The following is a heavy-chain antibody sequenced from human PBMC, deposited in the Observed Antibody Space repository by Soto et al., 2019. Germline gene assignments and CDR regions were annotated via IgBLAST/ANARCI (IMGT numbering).Heavy chain of an antibody. D-gene: IGHD2-2*01. V-gene: IGHV4-59*01. CDR1: GGSISSYY. Sequence: SETLSLTCTVSGGSISSYYWSWILQHPGKGLEWIGYIYYSGSTNYNPSLKSRVTISVDTSKNQFSLKLSSVTAADTAVYYCARGIVVPAATGYYYYYMDVWGKGTTVTVSS. CDR2: IYYSGST. CDR3: ARGIVVPAATGYYYYYMDV. J-gene: IGHJ6*03.